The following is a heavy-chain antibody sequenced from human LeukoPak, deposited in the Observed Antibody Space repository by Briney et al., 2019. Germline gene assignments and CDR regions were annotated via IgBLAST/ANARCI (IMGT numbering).Heavy chain of an antibody. Sequence: SETLSLTCAVSGGSFSGYYWSWLRQPPGKGLEWIGEINHSGSTNYNPSLTSRVTISVDPSKTQFYLELSSVTAADAAVYYCGRAGRNDFWSGYYTSWFDPWGQGTLVTVSS. D-gene: IGHD3-3*01. CDR1: GGSFSGYY. V-gene: IGHV4-34*01. J-gene: IGHJ5*02. CDR2: INHSGST. CDR3: GRAGRNDFWSGYYTSWFDP.